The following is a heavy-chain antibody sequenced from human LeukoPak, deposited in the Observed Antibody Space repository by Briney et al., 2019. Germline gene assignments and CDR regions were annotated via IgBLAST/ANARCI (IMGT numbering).Heavy chain of an antibody. CDR1: GFTFSNYD. V-gene: IGHV3-69-1*01. CDR2: INIRNYI. Sequence: PGGSLRLSCATSGFTFSNYDMNWVRQAPGKGLEWVSSINIRNYIYYADSVKGRFTISRDNAKNSLYLQMNSLRAEDTAVYYCAREGGYCSGGSCRWFDSWGQGSLVTVSS. CDR3: AREGGYCSGGSCRWFDS. J-gene: IGHJ5*01. D-gene: IGHD2-15*01.